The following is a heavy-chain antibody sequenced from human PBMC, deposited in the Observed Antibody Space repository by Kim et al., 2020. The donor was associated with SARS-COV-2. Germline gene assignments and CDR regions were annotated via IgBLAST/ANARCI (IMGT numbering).Heavy chain of an antibody. CDR3: ARVELPRYFDL. CDR2: IAYGGSNT. CDR1: GFTFSSYA. Sequence: GGSLRLSCAASGFTFSSYAMHWVRQAPGKGLEWVAGIAYGGSNTAYADSVKGRFTISRDNSKNTLYLQLNSLRAEDTAVYYCARVELPRYFDLWGRGTLVTVSP. V-gene: IGHV3-30-3*01. D-gene: IGHD1-7*01. J-gene: IGHJ2*01.